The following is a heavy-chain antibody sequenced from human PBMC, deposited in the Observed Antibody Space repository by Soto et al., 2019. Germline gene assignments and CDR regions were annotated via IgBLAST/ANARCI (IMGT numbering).Heavy chain of an antibody. CDR3: VRYSRTLGWFFDL. J-gene: IGHJ2*01. CDR1: GFTFSDSA. CDR2: IRSKGNNYAT. D-gene: IGHD2-21*01. V-gene: IGHV3-73*02. Sequence: EVPLVESGGGLVQPGGSLKLSCAASGFTFSDSAMHWVRQASGEGLEWLGRIRSKGNNYATEYGASLKGRFTISRDDSKKTTYLQMSNLNTEDTAVYYCVRYSRTLGWFFDLWGRGTLVTVSS.